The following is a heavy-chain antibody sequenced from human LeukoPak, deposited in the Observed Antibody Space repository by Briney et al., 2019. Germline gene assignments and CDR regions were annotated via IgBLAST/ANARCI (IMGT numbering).Heavy chain of an antibody. D-gene: IGHD4-23*01. V-gene: IGHV4-39*01. CDR1: GGSISSSSYY. Sequence: SETLSLTCTVSGGSISSSSYYWGWIRQPPGKGLEWIGSIYYSGSTYYNPSLKSRVTISVDTSKNQFSLKLSSVTAADTAVYYCARQCGGNSPFDYWGQGTLVTVPS. CDR2: IYYSGST. J-gene: IGHJ4*02. CDR3: ARQCGGNSPFDY.